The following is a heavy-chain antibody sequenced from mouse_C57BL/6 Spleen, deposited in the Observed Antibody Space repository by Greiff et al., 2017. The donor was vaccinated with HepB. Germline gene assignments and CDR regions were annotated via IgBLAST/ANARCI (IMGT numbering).Heavy chain of an antibody. CDR3: AFITTVVANAMDY. J-gene: IGHJ4*01. Sequence: QVQLQQSGTELVKPGASVKLSCKASGYTFTSYWMHWVKQRPGQGLEWIGNINPSNGGTNYNEKFKSKATLTVDKSSSTAYMQLSSLTSEDSAVYYCAFITTVVANAMDYWGQGTSVTVSS. V-gene: IGHV1-53*01. CDR2: INPSNGGT. CDR1: GYTFTSYW. D-gene: IGHD1-1*01.